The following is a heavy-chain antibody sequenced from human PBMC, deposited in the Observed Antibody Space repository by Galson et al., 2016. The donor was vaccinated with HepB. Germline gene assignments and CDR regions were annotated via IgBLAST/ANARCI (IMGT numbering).Heavy chain of an antibody. V-gene: IGHV4-34*01. D-gene: IGHD6-19*01. CDR1: GGSFSGYY. Sequence: CAVSGGSFSGYYWSWIRQSPGKGLEWLGEISRSGGTNYNPSLKSRVTMSVDTSRNQFSLNLTSVTASDTSIYFCARASYSSGWYSYFDFWGQGTLVTVSS. CDR2: ISRSGGT. CDR3: ARASYSSGWYSYFDF. J-gene: IGHJ4*02.